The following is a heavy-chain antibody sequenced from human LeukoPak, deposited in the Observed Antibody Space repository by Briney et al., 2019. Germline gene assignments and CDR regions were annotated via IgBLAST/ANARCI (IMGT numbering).Heavy chain of an antibody. CDR2: INPSGGST. J-gene: IGHJ6*03. D-gene: IGHD1-26*01. Sequence: ASVKVSCKASGYTFTSYYMHWVRQAPGQGLEWMGIINPSGGSTSYAQKFQGRLTVTRDTSTSTVYMELSSLRFEDTAVYYCARAGAKLRGYYYYYMDVWGKGTMVTISS. CDR3: ARAGAKLRGYYYYYMDV. V-gene: IGHV1-46*01. CDR1: GYTFTSYY.